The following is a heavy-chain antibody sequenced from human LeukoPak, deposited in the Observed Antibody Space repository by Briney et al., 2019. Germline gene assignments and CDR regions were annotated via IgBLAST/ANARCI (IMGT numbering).Heavy chain of an antibody. J-gene: IGHJ6*03. Sequence: SETLSLTCAVYGESFSAYYWSWIRQPPGKGLEWIGEINHSGRTIYNPSLTSRVTISVDTSKNQFSLKLSSVTAADTAVYYCTRGSIAYYYTDVWGKGTTVTISS. V-gene: IGHV4-34*01. CDR3: TRGSIAYYYTDV. CDR1: GESFSAYY. D-gene: IGHD3-22*01. CDR2: INHSGRT.